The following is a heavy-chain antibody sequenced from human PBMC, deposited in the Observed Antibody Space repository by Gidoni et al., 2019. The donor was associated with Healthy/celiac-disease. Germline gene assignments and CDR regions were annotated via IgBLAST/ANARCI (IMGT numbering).Heavy chain of an antibody. Sequence: QVQLVESGGGVVQPGRSLRLSCSASGFTFSSYGMHWVRQAPGKGLEWVAVIWYDGSNKYYADSVKGRFTISRDNSKNTLYLQMNSLRAEDTAVYYCARARVSLDYWGQGTLVTVSS. CDR2: IWYDGSNK. CDR3: ARARVSLDY. CDR1: GFTFSSYG. J-gene: IGHJ4*02. V-gene: IGHV3-33*01. D-gene: IGHD3-10*01.